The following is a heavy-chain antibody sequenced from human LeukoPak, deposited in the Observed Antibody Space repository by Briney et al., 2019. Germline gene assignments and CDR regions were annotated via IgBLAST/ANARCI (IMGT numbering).Heavy chain of an antibody. D-gene: IGHD5-18*01. CDR1: GFTFSSSA. J-gene: IGHJ4*02. CDR2: TSWNSGII. V-gene: IGHV3-9*01. Sequence: PGGSLRLSCAASGFTFSSSAMSWVRQAPGKGLQWVSGTSWNSGIIDYADSVKGRFTISRDNAKNSLYLQMNSLRTEDTALYYCAKVHGYSFGYSDYWGQGALVTVSS. CDR3: AKVHGYSFGYSDY.